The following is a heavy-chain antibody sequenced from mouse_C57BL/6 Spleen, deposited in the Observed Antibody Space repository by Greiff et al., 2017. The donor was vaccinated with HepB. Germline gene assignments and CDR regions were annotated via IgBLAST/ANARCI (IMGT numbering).Heavy chain of an antibody. V-gene: IGHV1-82*01. CDR2: IYPGDGDT. CDR1: GYAFSSSW. Sequence: QVQLQQSGPELVKPGASVKISCKASGYAFSSSWMNWVKQRPGKGLEWIGRIYPGDGDTNYNGKFKGKATLTADKSSSTAYMQLSSLTSEDSAVYFCGTGMGAMDYWGQGTSVTVSS. J-gene: IGHJ4*01. D-gene: IGHD4-1*01. CDR3: GTGMGAMDY.